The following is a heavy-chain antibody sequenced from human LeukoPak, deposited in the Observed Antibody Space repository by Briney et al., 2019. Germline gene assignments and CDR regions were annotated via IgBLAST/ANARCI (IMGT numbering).Heavy chain of an antibody. Sequence: SETLSLTCTVSGGSISSSSYYWGWIRQPPGKGLGWIGSIYYSGSTYYDPALKSRVNISVDTSKNQFSLKLSSVTAADTAVYYCARRPAYSDILTGYNPPDYWGQGTLVTVSS. D-gene: IGHD3-9*01. CDR2: IYYSGST. J-gene: IGHJ4*02. V-gene: IGHV4-39*01. CDR1: GGSISSSSYY. CDR3: ARRPAYSDILTGYNPPDY.